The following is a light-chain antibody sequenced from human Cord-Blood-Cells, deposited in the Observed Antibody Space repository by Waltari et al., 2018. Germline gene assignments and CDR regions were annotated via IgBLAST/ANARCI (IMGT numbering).Light chain of an antibody. Sequence: QSALTQPASVSGSPGQSIPISCTGTSSDVGGSNYVSWYQQHPGKAPKLMIYEVSNRPSGVSNRFSGSKSGNTASLTISGLQAEDEADYYCSSYTSSSTSYVFGTGTKVTVL. J-gene: IGLJ1*01. V-gene: IGLV2-14*01. CDR3: SSYTSSSTSYV. CDR2: EVS. CDR1: SSDVGGSNY.